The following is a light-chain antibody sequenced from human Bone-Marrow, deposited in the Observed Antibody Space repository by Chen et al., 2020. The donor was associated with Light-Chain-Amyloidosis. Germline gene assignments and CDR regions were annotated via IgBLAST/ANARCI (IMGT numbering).Light chain of an antibody. Sequence: QSVLTQPASVSGPPGQSLTISCTGTSSDVGGDNHVSWYQQHPDKAPKLMIYEVTNRPSWVPDRFSGSKSDNTASLTISGLQTEDEADYFFSSYTITHTLFFGSGTRVTVL. CDR1: SSDVGGDNH. J-gene: IGLJ1*01. V-gene: IGLV2-14*01. CDR3: SSYTITHTLF. CDR2: EVT.